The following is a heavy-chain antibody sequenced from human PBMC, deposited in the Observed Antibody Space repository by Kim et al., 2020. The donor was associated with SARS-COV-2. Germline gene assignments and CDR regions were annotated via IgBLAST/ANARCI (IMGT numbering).Heavy chain of an antibody. J-gene: IGHJ6*03. CDR3: AILPYCSRSSCPGFSYYYM. Sequence: ASVKVSCKASGYTFSSYDINWVRQATGQGLEWMGWINPNSGNTAFAQKFQGRVTMTKNTSINTAYMELSSLRSEDTGVYYCAILPYCSRSSCPGFSYYYM. D-gene: IGHD2-2*01. CDR2: INPNSGNT. V-gene: IGHV1-8*01. CDR1: GYTFSSYD.